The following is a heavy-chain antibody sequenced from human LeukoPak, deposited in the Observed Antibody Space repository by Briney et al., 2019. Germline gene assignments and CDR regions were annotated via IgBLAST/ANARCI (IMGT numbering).Heavy chain of an antibody. CDR1: GFTFSSYA. Sequence: GGSLRLSCAASGFTFSSYAMSWVRQAPGKGLEWVSTITGSGGSTYYADSVKGRFTISRDNSKNTLYLQMNSLRAEDTAVYYCAKDERNWNYNLASQTYDWGQGTLVTVSS. J-gene: IGHJ4*02. CDR3: AKDERNWNYNLASQTYD. D-gene: IGHD1-7*01. CDR2: ITGSGGST. V-gene: IGHV3-23*01.